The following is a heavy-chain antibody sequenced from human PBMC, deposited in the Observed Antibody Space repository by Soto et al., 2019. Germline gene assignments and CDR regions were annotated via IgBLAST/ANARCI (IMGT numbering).Heavy chain of an antibody. D-gene: IGHD1-1*01. CDR3: ARGTTTSAFSAMDV. CDR2: ISYDGDNK. V-gene: IGHV3-30-3*01. J-gene: IGHJ6*02. CDR1: GFTFSYHA. Sequence: QVQLVESGGGVVQPGRSLRLSCAASGFTFSYHALNWVRQAPGKGLEWVAVISYDGDNKYIAESVKGRFTISRDNSKNTVSLQTNSLRAEDTAMYICARGTTTSAFSAMDVWGQGTTVTVSS.